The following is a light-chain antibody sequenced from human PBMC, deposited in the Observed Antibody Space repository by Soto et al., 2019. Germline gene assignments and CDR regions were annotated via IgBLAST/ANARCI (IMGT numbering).Light chain of an antibody. CDR3: QQSSKWHT. V-gene: IGKV3-11*01. J-gene: IGKJ4*01. CDR1: QSISNY. Sequence: EIVLTQSPATLSLSPGERATLSCRASQSISNYLAWYQQKPGQAPRRLIYDASNRATGIPARFSGSGSGTDFTLTISSLEPEDFAVYYCQQSSKWHTFCGGIRLDIK. CDR2: DAS.